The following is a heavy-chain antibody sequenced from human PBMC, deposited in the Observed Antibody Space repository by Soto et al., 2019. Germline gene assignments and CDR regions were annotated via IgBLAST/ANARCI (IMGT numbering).Heavy chain of an antibody. CDR3: ARGPWDDFWSGAGRFDY. CDR2: ISAYNGNT. Sequence: ASVKVSCKASGYTFTSYGISWVRQAPGQGLEWMGWISAYNGNTDYAQKLQGRVTMTTDTSTSTAYMELRSLRSDDTAVYYCARGPWDDFWSGAGRFDYWGQGTLVTVSS. D-gene: IGHD3-3*01. CDR1: GYTFTSYG. J-gene: IGHJ4*02. V-gene: IGHV1-18*01.